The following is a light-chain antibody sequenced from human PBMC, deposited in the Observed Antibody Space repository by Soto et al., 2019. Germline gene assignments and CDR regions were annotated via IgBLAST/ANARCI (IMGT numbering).Light chain of an antibody. V-gene: IGLV2-18*02. J-gene: IGLJ2*01. CDR3: SSYTSSNTVL. Sequence: QSVLTQPPSVSGCPGQSVTISCTGTSSDVGSYNRVSWYQQAPGTAPKLMIYEVSNRPSGVPDRFSGSKSGSTASLTISGLQAEYEAAYYCSSYTSSNTVLFGGRTKLTVL. CDR2: EVS. CDR1: SSDVGSYNR.